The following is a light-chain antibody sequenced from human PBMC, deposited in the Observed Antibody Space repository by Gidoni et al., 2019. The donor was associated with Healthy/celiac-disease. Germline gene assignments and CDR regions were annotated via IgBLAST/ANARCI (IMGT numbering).Light chain of an antibody. CDR1: SSDVGGYNY. CDR2: DVS. Sequence: QSALPQPASVSESPGQSLTISCTGTSSDVGGYNYDTWYQQHPGKAPKLMIYDVSNRPSGVSNRFSGSKSGNTASLTISGLQAEDEADYYCSSYTSSSTLVFGGGTKLTVL. V-gene: IGLV2-14*03. CDR3: SSYTSSSTLV. J-gene: IGLJ3*02.